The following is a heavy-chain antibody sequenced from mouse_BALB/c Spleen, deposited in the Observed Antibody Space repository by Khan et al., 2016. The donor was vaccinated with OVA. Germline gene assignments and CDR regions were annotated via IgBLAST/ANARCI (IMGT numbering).Heavy chain of an antibody. CDR3: TRGGGSRFAY. CDR2: INTYYGDV. CDR1: GYTFTDFT. J-gene: IGHJ3*01. Sequence: VELVESGAELVRPGVSVKISCKGSGYTFTDFTMHWVKQSHAKSLEWIGVINTYYGDVTYNQKFKGKATMTVDKSSSTVYMELARLTSEDSAIYYWTRGGGSRFAYWGQGTLVTVSA. V-gene: IGHV1S137*01.